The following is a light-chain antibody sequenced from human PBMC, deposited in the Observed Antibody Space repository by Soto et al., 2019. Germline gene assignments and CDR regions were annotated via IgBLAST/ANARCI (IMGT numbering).Light chain of an antibody. CDR2: DVS. CDR3: CSYAGCCTRGV. Sequence: QSALTQPRSVSGSPGQSVTISCTGTSSDVGVYNYVSWYQQHPGKAPKLMIHDVSKRPSGVTDRFSGSKSGNTASLTISGLQAEDEADYYCCSYAGCCTRGVFGGGTKLTVL. V-gene: IGLV2-11*01. J-gene: IGLJ2*01. CDR1: SSDVGVYNY.